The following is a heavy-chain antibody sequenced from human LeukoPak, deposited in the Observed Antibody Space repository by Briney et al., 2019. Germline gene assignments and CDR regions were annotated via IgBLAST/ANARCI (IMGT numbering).Heavy chain of an antibody. CDR2: IWYDGSNK. V-gene: IGHV3-33*01. CDR1: GFTFSNYG. Sequence: PGRSLRLSCAASGFTFSNYGMHWVRQAPGKGLEWVAVIWYDGSNKYYADSVKGRFTISRDNSKNTLYLQMNSLRAEDTAVYYCARDITIFGLAYDYWGQGTLVTVSS. J-gene: IGHJ4*02. CDR3: ARDITIFGLAYDY. D-gene: IGHD3-3*01.